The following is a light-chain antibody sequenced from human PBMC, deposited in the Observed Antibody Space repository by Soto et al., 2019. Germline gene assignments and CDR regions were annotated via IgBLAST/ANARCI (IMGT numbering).Light chain of an antibody. CDR3: QQYYSIPYT. Sequence: DIVMTQSPDSLAVSLGERATINYKSSQSVLYSSNNKNYLGWYQQKPGQSPNLLIYWASTRESGVPDRFSGSGSGTEFTLTISSLQAEDVAVYYCQQYYSIPYTFGQGTKLEIK. V-gene: IGKV4-1*01. CDR2: WAS. J-gene: IGKJ2*01. CDR1: QSVLYSSNNKNY.